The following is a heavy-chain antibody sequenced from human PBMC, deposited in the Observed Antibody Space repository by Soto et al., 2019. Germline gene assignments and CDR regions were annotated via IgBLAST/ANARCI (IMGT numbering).Heavy chain of an antibody. Sequence: DVQLVDTGGGLIQPGGSLRLSCAASGFTVSSAYMSWGRQAPGKGLAWVSVIYSGGSAYYAYSLKGRFTISRHNSKNPLNRQMNSLRAEDTAVYYFARGGFAPFDYWGKGTMVTVSS. CDR3: ARGGFAPFDY. J-gene: IGHJ4*02. CDR1: GFTVSSAY. V-gene: IGHV3-53*02. CDR2: IYSGGSA.